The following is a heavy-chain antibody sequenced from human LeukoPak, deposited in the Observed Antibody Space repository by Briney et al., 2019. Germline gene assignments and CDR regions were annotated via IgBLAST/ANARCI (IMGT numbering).Heavy chain of an antibody. CDR3: ARGRGWGYGVDY. CDR2: FSYSGII. V-gene: IGHV4-61*01. CDR1: GGSVSSGSYS. Sequence: SETLSLTCTVPGGSVSSGSYSWSWIRQPPGKGLEWIGYFSYSGIINYNPSLKSRVTISVDTPNNQFSLRVTHVTAADTAVYFCARGRGWGYGVDYWGQGILVTVSS. J-gene: IGHJ4*02. D-gene: IGHD4/OR15-4a*01.